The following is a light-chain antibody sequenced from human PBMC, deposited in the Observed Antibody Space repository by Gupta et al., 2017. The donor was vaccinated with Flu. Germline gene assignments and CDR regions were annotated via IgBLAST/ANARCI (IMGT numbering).Light chain of an antibody. J-gene: IGKJ2*01. CDR3: MQGLQTLYT. V-gene: IGKV2-28*01. CDR1: QSLLHSNGYNY. CDR2: LGS. Sequence: DIVMTQSPLSLPVTPGEPASISCRSSQSLLHSNGYNYLDWYLQKPGQSPQLLIYLGSTRASGVPDRFSGSGSGTDFTLKISRVEAEDVGVYYCMQGLQTLYTFGQGTKLEIK.